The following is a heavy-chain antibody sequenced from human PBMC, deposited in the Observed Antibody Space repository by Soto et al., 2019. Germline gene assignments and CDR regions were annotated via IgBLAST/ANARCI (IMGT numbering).Heavy chain of an antibody. CDR3: ASSAPTATNYYYAMDV. J-gene: IGHJ6*02. CDR1: GGSASRGRFY. D-gene: IGHD5-12*01. CDR2: FYDRGST. V-gene: IGHV4-61*01. Sequence: SETRSRTWSVPGGSASRGRFYWTSIRRPPGKGLERMRCFYDRGSTNDNPSLRSRVTMSVDTSRNHFSLKLSSVTAADTAVYYCASSAPTATNYYYAMDVRGQGTTVTV.